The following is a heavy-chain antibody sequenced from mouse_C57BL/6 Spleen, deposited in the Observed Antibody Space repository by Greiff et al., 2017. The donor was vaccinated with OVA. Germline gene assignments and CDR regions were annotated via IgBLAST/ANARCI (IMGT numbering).Heavy chain of an antibody. CDR1: GYAFSSSW. J-gene: IGHJ2*01. CDR2: IYPGDGDT. CDR3: ARSYYGNYGR. Sequence: VQLQQSGPELVKPGASVKISCKASGYAFSSSWMNWVKQRPGKGLEWIGRIYPGDGDTNYNGKFKGKATLTADKSSSTAYMQLSSLTSEDSAVYFCARSYYGNYGRWGQGTTLTVSS. D-gene: IGHD2-1*01. V-gene: IGHV1-82*01.